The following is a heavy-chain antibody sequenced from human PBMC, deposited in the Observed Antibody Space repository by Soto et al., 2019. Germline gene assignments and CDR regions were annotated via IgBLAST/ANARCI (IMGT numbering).Heavy chain of an antibody. CDR1: GYTFTSYA. J-gene: IGHJ3*02. V-gene: IGHV1-3*01. CDR2: INAGNGNT. CDR3: ARDRALTYYDFWSGYAPAPGAFEI. Sequence: ASVKVSCKASGYTFTSYAMHWVRQAPGQRLEWMGWINAGNGNTKYSQKFQGRVTITRDTSASTAYMELSSLRSEDTAVYYCARDRALTYYDFWSGYAPAPGAFEIWGQGTMVTVSS. D-gene: IGHD3-3*01.